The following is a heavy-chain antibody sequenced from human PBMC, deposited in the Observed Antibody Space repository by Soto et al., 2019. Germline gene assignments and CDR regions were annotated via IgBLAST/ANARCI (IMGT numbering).Heavy chain of an antibody. V-gene: IGHV4-4*07. CDR2: IFSSGST. CDR1: GGSINTFY. J-gene: IGHJ4*02. D-gene: IGHD5-12*01. Sequence: SETLSLTCTVSGGSINTFYWSWVRQPAGKGLEWIGRIFSSGSTNFNPSLESRVAMSVDTSKNHFSLNLSSVTAADMAVYYCAREGSYSAYTFAHEIHLWSFDFWGQGALVTVSS. CDR3: AREGSYSAYTFAHEIHLWSFDF.